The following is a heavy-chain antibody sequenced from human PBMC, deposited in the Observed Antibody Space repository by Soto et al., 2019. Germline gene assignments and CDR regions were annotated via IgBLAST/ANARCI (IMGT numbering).Heavy chain of an antibody. Sequence: GGSLRLSCAASGFTFSSYAMSWVRQAPGKGLEWVSAISGSGGSTYYADSVKGRFTISRDNSKNTLYLQMNSLRAEDTPVYYGAKGAEAPHPPKYSYGYGNAFDIWGQGTMVTVSS. CDR3: AKGAEAPHPPKYSYGYGNAFDI. D-gene: IGHD5-18*01. J-gene: IGHJ3*02. V-gene: IGHV3-23*01. CDR1: GFTFSSYA. CDR2: ISGSGGST.